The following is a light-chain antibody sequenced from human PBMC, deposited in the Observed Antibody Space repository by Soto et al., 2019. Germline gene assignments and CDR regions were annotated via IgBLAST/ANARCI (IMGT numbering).Light chain of an antibody. J-gene: IGLJ2*01. Sequence: QSALTQPASVSGSPGQSITISCTGTSSDVGSYNLVSWYQQQPGKAPKLVIYECSKRHSGVSNRYSRSKSGNTTSLTISGLQAEDEADYYCCSYAGSSIHVVFGGGTKLTVL. CDR2: ECS. V-gene: IGLV2-23*01. CDR1: SSDVGSYNL. CDR3: CSYAGSSIHVV.